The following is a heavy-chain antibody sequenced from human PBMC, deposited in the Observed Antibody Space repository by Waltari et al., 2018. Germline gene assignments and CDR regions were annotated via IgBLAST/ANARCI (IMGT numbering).Heavy chain of an antibody. D-gene: IGHD2-8*01. Sequence: HVQLVQSGAEVKKPGAAVKVSCKASGFTLSSCDINWVRLAPGQGPEWMGWMNPNTGKRDYVQKFRGRVTMTTATALNTAYMELRSLTFEDTAVYYCAREPPETIMVAGGGMDVWGQGTTVTVSS. J-gene: IGHJ6*02. V-gene: IGHV1-8*01. CDR1: GFTLSSCD. CDR3: AREPPETIMVAGGGMDV. CDR2: MNPNTGKR.